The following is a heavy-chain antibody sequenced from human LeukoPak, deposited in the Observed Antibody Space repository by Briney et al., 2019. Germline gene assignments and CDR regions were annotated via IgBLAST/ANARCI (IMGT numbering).Heavy chain of an antibody. Sequence: PSETLSLTCAVYGGSFSGYYWSWIRQPPGKGLEWIGEINHSGSTNYNPSLKSRVTISVDTSKNQFSLKLSSVTAADTAVYYCARGATLPPVDTAMVNNWFDPWGQGTLVTVSS. V-gene: IGHV4-34*01. J-gene: IGHJ5*02. D-gene: IGHD5-18*01. CDR2: INHSGST. CDR1: GGSFSGYY. CDR3: ARGATLPPVDTAMVNNWFDP.